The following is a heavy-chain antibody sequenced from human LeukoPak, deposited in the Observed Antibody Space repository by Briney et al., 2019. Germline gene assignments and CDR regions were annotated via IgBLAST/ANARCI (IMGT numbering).Heavy chain of an antibody. Sequence: SETLSLTCSVSGGSISSYFWTWIRQPPGKGLEWIAYFYYSGSTNYNPLLKSRVTISGDTSKNHFSLRLSSVTAADTAVYYCARGRGYCGTTTCYFYFDSWGQGTLVTVSS. D-gene: IGHD2-2*01. CDR1: GGSISSYF. CDR2: FYYSGST. CDR3: ARGRGYCGTTTCYFYFDS. J-gene: IGHJ4*02. V-gene: IGHV4-59*01.